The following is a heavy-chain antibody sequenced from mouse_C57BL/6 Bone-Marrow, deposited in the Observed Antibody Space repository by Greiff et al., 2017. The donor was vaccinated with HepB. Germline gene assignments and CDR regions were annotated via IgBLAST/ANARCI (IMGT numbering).Heavy chain of an antibody. Sequence: QVQLQQPGAELVRPGSSVKLSCKASGYTFTSYWMDWVKQRPGQGLEWIGNIYPSDSETHYNQKFKDKATLTVDKSSSTAYMQLSSLTSEDSAVYYCARGDDFVYYYAMDYWGQGTSVTVSS. J-gene: IGHJ4*01. CDR1: GYTFTSYW. D-gene: IGHD2-4*01. V-gene: IGHV1-61*01. CDR2: IYPSDSET. CDR3: ARGDDFVYYYAMDY.